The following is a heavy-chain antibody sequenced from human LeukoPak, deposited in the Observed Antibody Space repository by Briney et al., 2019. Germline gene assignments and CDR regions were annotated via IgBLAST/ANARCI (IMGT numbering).Heavy chain of an antibody. CDR1: GGSITGYY. V-gene: IGHV4-59*01. CDR2: IYYNGST. Sequence: SETLSLTCTVSGGSITGYYWSWIRQPPGKGMEWIGFIYYNGSTNYNPSLKSRITISVDTSKNQFSLKLNSVTAADTAIFYCARIRRYDYDGFRPGWVYWYFDVWGRGTLVTVSS. J-gene: IGHJ2*01. CDR3: ARIRRYDYDGFRPGWVYWYFDV. D-gene: IGHD4-23*01.